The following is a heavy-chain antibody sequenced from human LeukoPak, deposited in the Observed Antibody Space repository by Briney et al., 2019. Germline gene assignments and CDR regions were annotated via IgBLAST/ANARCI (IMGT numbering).Heavy chain of an antibody. CDR1: GFTFSRHW. Sequence: GGSLRLSCAASGFTFSRHWMSWVRQAPGKGLEWVANIKQDGSAKYYVDSVKGRFTISRDNAKNSLYLQMNSLRAEDTAVYYCAREELGAAAYWGQGTLVTVSS. CDR2: IKQDGSAK. D-gene: IGHD6-13*01. V-gene: IGHV3-7*05. J-gene: IGHJ4*02. CDR3: AREELGAAAY.